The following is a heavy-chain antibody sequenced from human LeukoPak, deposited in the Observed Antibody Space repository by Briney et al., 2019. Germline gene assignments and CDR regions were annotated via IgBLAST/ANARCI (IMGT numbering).Heavy chain of an antibody. CDR3: ARRPRECSESSCFIFDN. D-gene: IGHD2-2*01. V-gene: IGHV5-51*01. CDR1: GYNFPTHW. CDR2: IYPDDSDT. Sequence: HGESLKISCKGFGYNFPTHWIGWVRQMPGKGLEWVGIIYPDDSDTRYSPSFQGQVTISADRSISTAYLQWRRLKASDTAMYFRARRPRECSESSCFIFDNWGQGTLVTVSS. J-gene: IGHJ4*02.